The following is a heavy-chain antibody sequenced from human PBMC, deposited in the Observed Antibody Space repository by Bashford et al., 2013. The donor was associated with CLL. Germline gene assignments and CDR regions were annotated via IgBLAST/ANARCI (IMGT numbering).Heavy chain of an antibody. Sequence: GSLRLSCAASGFTFSNYAMTWVRQGRGKGLEWVSAISGSGSRTYYANSVEGRFTISRDNSENTLYLQMQSLRAEDTAVYYCAKDGEGGCXXXXXXXXXDYTHYYY. D-gene: IGHD4-11*01. CDR2: ISGSGSRT. CDR1: GFTFSNYA. J-gene: IGHJ6*03. V-gene: IGHV3-23*01. CDR3: AKDGEGGCXXXXXXXXXDYTHYYY.